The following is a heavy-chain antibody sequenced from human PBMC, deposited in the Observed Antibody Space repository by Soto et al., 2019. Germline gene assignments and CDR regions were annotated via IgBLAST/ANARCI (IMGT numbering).Heavy chain of an antibody. CDR3: AKAGSYYYYYGMDV. J-gene: IGHJ6*02. Sequence: QVQLVESGGGVVQPGRSLRLSCAASGFTFRDFGIHWVRQAPGKGLEWVAIISYDGGEKYYADSVKGRLTISRDNSKNTLYLQMNSLRAEDTAVYYCAKAGSYYYYYGMDVWGQGTTVTVSS. CDR1: GFTFRDFG. V-gene: IGHV3-30*18. CDR2: ISYDGGEK.